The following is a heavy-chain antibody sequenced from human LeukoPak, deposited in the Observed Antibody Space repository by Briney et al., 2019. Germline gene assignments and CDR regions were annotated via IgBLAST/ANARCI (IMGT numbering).Heavy chain of an antibody. J-gene: IGHJ4*02. V-gene: IGHV3-7*01. CDR1: GFTFSSYW. Sequence: GGSLRLSCAASGFTFSSYWMSWVRQAPGKGLEWVANIKQDGSEKYYVDSVKGRFTISRDNAKNSLYLQMNSLRAEDTAVYYCARDQLGSPPATGGDYWGQGTLVTVSS. CDR3: ARDQLGSPPATGGDY. CDR2: IKQDGSEK. D-gene: IGHD2-15*01.